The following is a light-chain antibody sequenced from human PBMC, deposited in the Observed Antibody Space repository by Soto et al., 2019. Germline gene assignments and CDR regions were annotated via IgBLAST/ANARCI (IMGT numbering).Light chain of an antibody. CDR2: GAS. J-gene: IGKJ5*01. Sequence: EIVLTQSPGTLSLSPVERASLSCMASQSVSSSYLAWYQQKPGQAPRLLIYGASSRATGIPDRFSGSGSGTDFTLTISRLEPEDFAIYYCHQYASSPITFGQGTRLEI. CDR1: QSVSSSY. CDR3: HQYASSPIT. V-gene: IGKV3-20*01.